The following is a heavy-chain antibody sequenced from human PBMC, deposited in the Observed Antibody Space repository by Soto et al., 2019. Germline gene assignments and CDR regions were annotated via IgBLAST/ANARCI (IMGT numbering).Heavy chain of an antibody. CDR3: ARSTSSTLSYYYGMDV. CDR2: ISFDGGNQ. CDR1: GFSFSNSG. V-gene: IGHV3-30*03. Sequence: GGSLRLSCAASGFSFSNSGMHWVRQAPGKGLEWVTVISFDGGNQYYADSVKGRFTVSRDNSENTLSLQMSSLRGDDTAVYYCARSTSSTLSYYYGMDVWGQGTTVTVSS. D-gene: IGHD6-6*01. J-gene: IGHJ6*02.